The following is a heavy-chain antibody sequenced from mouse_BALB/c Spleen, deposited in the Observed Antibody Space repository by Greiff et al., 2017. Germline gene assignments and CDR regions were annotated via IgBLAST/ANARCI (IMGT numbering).Heavy chain of an antibody. J-gene: IGHJ4*01. CDR3: VSGLRRPSYAMDY. Sequence: QVQLQQPGAELVKPGASVKMSCKASGYTFTSYNMHWVKQTPGQGLEWIGAIYPGNGDTSYNQKFKGKATLTADKSSSTAYMQLSSLTSEDSAVYYCVSGLRRPSYAMDYWGQGTSVTVSS. D-gene: IGHD2-2*01. CDR1: GYTFTSYN. CDR2: IYPGNGDT. V-gene: IGHV1-12*01.